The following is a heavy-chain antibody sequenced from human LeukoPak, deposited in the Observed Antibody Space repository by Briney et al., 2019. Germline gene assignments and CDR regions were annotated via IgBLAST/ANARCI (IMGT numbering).Heavy chain of an antibody. CDR2: INHSGST. D-gene: IGHD2-15*01. J-gene: IGHJ4*02. Sequence: SETLSLTCAVYGGSFSGYYWSWIRKPPGKGLEWIGEINHSGSTNYNPSLKSRVTISVDTSKNQFSLKLSSVTAADTAVYYCATLPTKHCSGGSCYPNPGYWGQGTLVTVSS. V-gene: IGHV4-34*01. CDR3: ATLPTKHCSGGSCYPNPGY. CDR1: GGSFSGYY.